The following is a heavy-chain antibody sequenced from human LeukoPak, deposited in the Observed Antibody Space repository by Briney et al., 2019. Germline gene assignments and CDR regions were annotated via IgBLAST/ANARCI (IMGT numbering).Heavy chain of an antibody. V-gene: IGHV4-59*01. CDR2: IYYSGST. D-gene: IGHD1-14*01. CDR3: ARCIRSWESAALYCYMDV. Sequence: SETLSLTCTVSGGSISSYYWSCIRQPPGKGLEWIGYIYYSGSTNYNPSLKSRVTISVDTSKNQFSLKLSSVTAADTAVYYCARCIRSWESAALYCYMDVWGKGTTVTVSS. J-gene: IGHJ6*03. CDR1: GGSISSYY.